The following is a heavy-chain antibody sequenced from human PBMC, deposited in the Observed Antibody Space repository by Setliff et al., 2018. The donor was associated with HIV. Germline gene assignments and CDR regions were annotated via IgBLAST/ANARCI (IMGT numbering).Heavy chain of an antibody. CDR3: TTGTRLVD. CDR2: IRSKANGGTT. V-gene: IGHV3-15*01. J-gene: IGHJ4*02. D-gene: IGHD2-21*01. CDR1: GFTFDEYA. Sequence: PGGSLRLSCVASGFTFDEYALHWVRQVPGKGLEWVGHIRSKANGGTTEYAAPVKGRFTISRDDSKNTLYLQMNSLKIEDTAVYYCTTGTRLVDWGQGALVTVSS.